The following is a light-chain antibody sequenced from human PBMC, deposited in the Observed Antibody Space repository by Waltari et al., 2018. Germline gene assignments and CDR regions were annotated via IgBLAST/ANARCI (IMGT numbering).Light chain of an antibody. CDR1: QSVSSNY. CDR2: GIS. V-gene: IGKV3-20*01. J-gene: IGKJ1*01. Sequence: EIVLTQSPGTLSLSPGERATLSCRASQSVSSNYLAWYQQKPGQAPRLLIYGISSRATGIPDRFSGSGSGTDFTLTISRLEPEDFAVYYCQQYGGSPWGWTFGQGTKVEIK. CDR3: QQYGGSPWGWT.